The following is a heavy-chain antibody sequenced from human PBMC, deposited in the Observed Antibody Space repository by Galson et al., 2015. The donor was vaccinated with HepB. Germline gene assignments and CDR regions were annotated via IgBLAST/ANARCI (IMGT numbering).Heavy chain of an antibody. CDR3: ARQITMVRGDLNWYDP. CDR2: IYPGDSDT. J-gene: IGHJ5*02. V-gene: IGHV5-51*01. Sequence: QSGAEVKKPGESLKISCKGSGYSFTSYWIGWVRQMPGKGLEWMGIIYPGDSDTRYSPSFQGQVTISADKSISTAYLQWSSLKASDTAMYYCARQITMVRGDLNWYDPWGQGTLVTVSS. CDR1: GYSFTSYW. D-gene: IGHD3-10*01.